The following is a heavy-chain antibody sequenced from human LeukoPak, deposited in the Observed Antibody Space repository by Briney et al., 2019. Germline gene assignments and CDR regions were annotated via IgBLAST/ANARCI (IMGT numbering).Heavy chain of an antibody. CDR3: ARDYPVVPGRPNWFDP. V-gene: IGHV1-2*04. CDR2: INPNSGGT. J-gene: IGHJ5*02. CDR1: GYTFTGYY. D-gene: IGHD2-15*01. Sequence: ASVKVSCKASGYTFTGYYMHWVRQAPGQGLEWMGWINPNSGGTNYAQKFQGWVAMTRDTSISTAYMELSRLRSDDTAVYYCARDYPVVPGRPNWFDPWGQGTLVTVSS.